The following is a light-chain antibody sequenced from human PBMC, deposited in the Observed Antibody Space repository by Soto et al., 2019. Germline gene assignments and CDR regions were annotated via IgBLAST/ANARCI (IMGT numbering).Light chain of an antibody. CDR3: SSWDDSLSGRV. V-gene: IGLV1-47*01. CDR1: SSNIGRHY. CDR2: TNN. J-gene: IGLJ3*02. Sequence: QLVLTQPPSASGTPGQRVTISCSGSSSNIGRHYVYWYQQLPGTAPKLLIHTNNQRPSGVPDRISGSKSGASASLAISGLRSEDEADYYCSSWDDSLSGRVFGGGTKLTVL.